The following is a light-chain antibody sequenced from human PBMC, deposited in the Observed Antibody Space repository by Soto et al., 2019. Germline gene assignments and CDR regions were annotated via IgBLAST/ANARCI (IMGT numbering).Light chain of an antibody. Sequence: QSALTQPPSASGSPGQSVTISCTGTRSDVGGYNYVSWYQQHPGKAPKLVIYEVSKRPSGVPDRFSGSKSGNTASLTVSGLQAEDEADYYCSSYAGSNNFGVFGTGTRSPS. CDR1: RSDVGGYNY. V-gene: IGLV2-8*01. J-gene: IGLJ1*01. CDR3: SSYAGSNNFGV. CDR2: EVS.